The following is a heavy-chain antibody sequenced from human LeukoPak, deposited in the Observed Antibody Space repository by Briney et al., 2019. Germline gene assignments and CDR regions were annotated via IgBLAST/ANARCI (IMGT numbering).Heavy chain of an antibody. D-gene: IGHD6-6*01. Sequence: PGGSLRLSCAASGFTFSSYGMHWVRQAPGKGLEWVAFIRYDGSNKYYADSVKGRFTISRDNSKITLYLQMNSLRAEDTAVYYCAKGYSGSSSSDYFDYWGQGTLVTVSS. V-gene: IGHV3-30*02. CDR1: GFTFSSYG. CDR2: IRYDGSNK. CDR3: AKGYSGSSSSDYFDY. J-gene: IGHJ4*02.